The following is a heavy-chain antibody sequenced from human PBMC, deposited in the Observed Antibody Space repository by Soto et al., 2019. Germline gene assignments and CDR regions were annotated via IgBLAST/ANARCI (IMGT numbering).Heavy chain of an antibody. V-gene: IGHV3-30-3*01. D-gene: IGHD3-10*01. CDR1: GFTFSSYA. J-gene: IGHJ4*02. CDR2: ISYDGSNK. Sequence: QVQLVESGGGVVQPGRSLRLSCAASGFTFSSYAMHWVRQAPGKGLEWVAVISYDGSNKYYADSVKGRFTISRDNSKNXLXXQMTSLRAEDTAVYYCARAPAGLGTWFGELLPLDYWGQGTLVTVSS. CDR3: ARAPAGLGTWFGELLPLDY.